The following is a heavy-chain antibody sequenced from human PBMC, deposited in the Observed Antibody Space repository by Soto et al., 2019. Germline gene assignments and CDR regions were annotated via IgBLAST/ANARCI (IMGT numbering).Heavy chain of an antibody. Sequence: PGESLKISCKGSGYSFTSYWISWVRQMPGKGLEWMGRIDPSDSYTNYSPSFQGHVTISADKSISTAYLQWSSLKASDTAMYYCARPDTAKNDYGDYGYYGMDVWGQGTTVTVSS. D-gene: IGHD4-17*01. J-gene: IGHJ6*02. CDR3: ARPDTAKNDYGDYGYYGMDV. CDR1: GYSFTSYW. V-gene: IGHV5-10-1*01. CDR2: IDPSDSYT.